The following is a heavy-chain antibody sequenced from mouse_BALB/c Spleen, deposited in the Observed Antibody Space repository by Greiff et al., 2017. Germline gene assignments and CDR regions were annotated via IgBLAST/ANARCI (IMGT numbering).Heavy chain of an antibody. J-gene: IGHJ1*01. CDR3: TRHHYYGSSRRYFDV. D-gene: IGHD1-1*01. Sequence: EVQLVESGGGLVQPGGSMKLSCVASGFTFSNYWMNWVRQSPEKGLEWVAEIRLKSNNYATHYAESVKGRFTISRDDSKSSVYLQMNNLRAEDTGIYYCTRHHYYGSSRRYFDVWGAGTTVTVSS. V-gene: IGHV6-6*02. CDR2: IRLKSNNYAT. CDR1: GFTFSNYW.